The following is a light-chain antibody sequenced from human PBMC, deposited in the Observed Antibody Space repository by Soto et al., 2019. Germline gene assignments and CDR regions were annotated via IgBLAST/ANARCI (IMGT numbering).Light chain of an antibody. CDR1: SSNIGSNT. V-gene: IGLV1-44*01. J-gene: IGLJ1*01. CDR2: SNN. Sequence: QPVLTQPPSASGTPGQRVTISCSGSSSNIGSNTVNWYQQLPGTAPKVLIYSNNERPSGVPDRFSGSKSGTSASLAISGLQSDDEAEYYCAAWDDSLSGFYIFGSGTKLTVL. CDR3: AAWDDSLSGFYI.